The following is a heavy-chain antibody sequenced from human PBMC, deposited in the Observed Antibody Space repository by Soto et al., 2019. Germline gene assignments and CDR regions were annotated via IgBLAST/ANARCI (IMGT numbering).Heavy chain of an antibody. V-gene: IGHV4-30-4*01. Sequence: PSETLSLTCTVSGGSISSGDYYWSWIRQPPGKSLVWIGYIYYSVSSYFNPSLNSRVTIFVDTSKILFSLKLSSVTAAVTAVYYCARGDFDWLLYLAYWGQGTLVTV. CDR2: IYYSVSS. CDR1: GGSISSGDYY. D-gene: IGHD3-9*01. J-gene: IGHJ4*02. CDR3: ARGDFDWLLYLAY.